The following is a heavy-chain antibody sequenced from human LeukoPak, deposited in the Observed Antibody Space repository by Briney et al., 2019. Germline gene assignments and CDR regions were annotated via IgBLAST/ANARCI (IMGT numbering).Heavy chain of an antibody. Sequence: GSSAKVSFKASGGTFSSYAISWVRQAPGQGLEWMGGIIPIFGTANYAQKFQGRVTITTDESTSTAYMELSSLRSEDTAVYYCATRTSSSWYIHDWYFDLWGRGTLVTVSS. CDR2: IIPIFGTA. D-gene: IGHD6-13*01. J-gene: IGHJ2*01. CDR1: GGTFSSYA. CDR3: ATRTSSSWYIHDWYFDL. V-gene: IGHV1-69*05.